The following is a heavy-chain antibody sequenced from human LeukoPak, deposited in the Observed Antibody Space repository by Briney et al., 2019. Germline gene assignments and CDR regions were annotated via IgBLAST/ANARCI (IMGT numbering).Heavy chain of an antibody. CDR2: ITHSGST. CDR3: ARQSYDTSGYGSFDI. D-gene: IGHD3-22*01. CDR1: GGSFSGYY. Sequence: SETLSLTCAVYGGSFSGYYWTWIRQPPGKGLEWIGEITHSGSTNRNPSLKSRVTISVDTSKNQFSLKLSSVTAADTAVYYCARQSYDTSGYGSFDIWGQGTMVTVSS. J-gene: IGHJ3*02. V-gene: IGHV4-34*01.